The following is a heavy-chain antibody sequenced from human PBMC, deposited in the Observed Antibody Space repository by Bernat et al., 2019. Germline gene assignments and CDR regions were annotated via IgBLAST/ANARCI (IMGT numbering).Heavy chain of an antibody. J-gene: IGHJ4*02. D-gene: IGHD1-20*01. CDR3: TTGNNWNDRFDY. CDR2: IKSKTDGGTT. Sequence: EVQLVESGGGLVKPGGSLRLSGASSCFTFSNAWMNWVRQAPGKGLEWVGRIKSKTDGGTTDYAAPVKGRFTISRDDSKNTLYLQMNSLKTEDTAVYYCTTGNNWNDRFDYWGQGTLVTVSS. CDR1: CFTFSNAW. V-gene: IGHV3-15*07.